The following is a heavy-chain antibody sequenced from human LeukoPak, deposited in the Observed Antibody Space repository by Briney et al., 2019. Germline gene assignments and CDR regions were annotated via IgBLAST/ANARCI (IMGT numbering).Heavy chain of an antibody. D-gene: IGHD3-22*01. CDR2: IRYDGSNK. CDR3: AKVSYDSSGLDY. CDR1: GFTFSSYG. J-gene: IGHJ4*02. V-gene: IGHV3-30*02. Sequence: GGSLRLSCAASGFTFSSYGMHWVRQAPGKGLELVAFIRYDGSNKYYADSVKGRFTISRDNSKNTLYLQMNSLRAEDTAVYYCAKVSYDSSGLDYWGQGTLVTVSS.